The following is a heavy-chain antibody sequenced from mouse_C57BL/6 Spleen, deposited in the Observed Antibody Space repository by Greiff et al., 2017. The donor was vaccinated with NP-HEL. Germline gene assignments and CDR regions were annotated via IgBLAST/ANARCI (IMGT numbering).Heavy chain of an antibody. CDR3: AQRRDYYGSSSYYYAMDY. CDR1: GYTFTSYW. D-gene: IGHD1-1*01. CDR2: INPSNGGT. J-gene: IGHJ4*01. V-gene: IGHV1-53*01. Sequence: QVQLQQPGTELVKPGASVKLSCKASGYTFTSYWMHWVKQRPGQGLEWIGDINPSNGGTKYNEKFKSKATLTVDTSSRTAYMQISSLTSVDSAVYYCAQRRDYYGSSSYYYAMDYWGQGTSVTVSS.